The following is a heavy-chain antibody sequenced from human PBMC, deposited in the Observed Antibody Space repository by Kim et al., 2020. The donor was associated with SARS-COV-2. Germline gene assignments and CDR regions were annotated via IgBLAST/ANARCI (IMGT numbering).Heavy chain of an antibody. CDR3: ARNRVSVSYYYGMDV. Sequence: GSVKGRFTISDDNSKNPLYLQMNSLRAEDTAVYYCARNRVSVSYYYGMDVWGQGTTVTVSS. D-gene: IGHD4-17*01. V-gene: IGHV3-30*01. J-gene: IGHJ6*02.